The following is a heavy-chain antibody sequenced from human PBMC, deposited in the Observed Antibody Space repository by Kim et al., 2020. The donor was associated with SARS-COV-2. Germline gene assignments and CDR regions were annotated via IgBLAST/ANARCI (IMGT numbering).Heavy chain of an antibody. Sequence: ASVKVSCKASGYTFTSYYMHWVRPAPGQGLEWMGIINPSGGSTSYAQKFQGRVTMTRDTSTSTVYMELSSLRSEDTAVYYCARGGLIWFGELLRDYGMDVWGQGTTVTVSS. CDR1: GYTFTSYY. J-gene: IGHJ6*02. CDR3: ARGGLIWFGELLRDYGMDV. V-gene: IGHV1-46*01. CDR2: INPSGGST. D-gene: IGHD3-10*01.